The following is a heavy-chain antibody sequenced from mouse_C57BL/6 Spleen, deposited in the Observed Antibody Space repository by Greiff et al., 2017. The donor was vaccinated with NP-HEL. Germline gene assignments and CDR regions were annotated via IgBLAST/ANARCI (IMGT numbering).Heavy chain of an antibody. CDR3: ARSKDYDVENYAMDY. V-gene: IGHV1-81*01. D-gene: IGHD2-4*01. CDR1: GYTFTSYG. Sequence: VKLQESGAELARPGASVKLSCKASGYTFTSYGISWVKQRTGQGLEWIGEIYPRSGNTYYNEKFKGKATLTADKSSSTAYMELRSLTSEDSAVYFCARSKDYDVENYAMDYWGQGTSVTVSS. CDR2: IYPRSGNT. J-gene: IGHJ4*01.